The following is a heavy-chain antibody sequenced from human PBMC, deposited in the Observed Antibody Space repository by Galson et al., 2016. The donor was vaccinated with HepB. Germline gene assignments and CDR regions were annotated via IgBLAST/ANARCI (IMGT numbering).Heavy chain of an antibody. CDR2: ISSSSSYI. CDR1: GFTFSSYS. J-gene: IGHJ6*02. V-gene: IGHV3-21*01. D-gene: IGHD3-3*01. CDR3: ARAERPLRVLEWPYYYYGMDV. Sequence: SLRLSCAASGFTFSSYSMNWVRQAPGKGLEWVSSISSSSSYIYYADSVKGRFTISRDNAKNSLYLQMNSLRAEDTAVYYCARAERPLRVLEWPYYYYGMDVWGQGTTVTVSS.